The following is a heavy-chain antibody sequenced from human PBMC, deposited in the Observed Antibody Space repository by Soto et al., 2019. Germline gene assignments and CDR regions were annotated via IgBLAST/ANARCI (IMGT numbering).Heavy chain of an antibody. CDR3: ARSAKKTWIPDF. CDR1: GFSFIDYS. J-gene: IGHJ4*02. Sequence: ASVKVSCKASGFSFIDYSILWVRQAPGQSLEWLGWINAGNGNTKYSHKFQDRVTITSDTSATTTYMELRSLRSEDTAVFYCARSAKKTWIPDFWGQGTLVTVSS. D-gene: IGHD5-18*01. CDR2: INAGNGNT. V-gene: IGHV1-3*01.